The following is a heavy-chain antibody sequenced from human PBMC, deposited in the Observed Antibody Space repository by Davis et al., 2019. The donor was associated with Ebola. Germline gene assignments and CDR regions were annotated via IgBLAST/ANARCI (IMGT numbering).Heavy chain of an antibody. CDR3: ARDAGNIVVVPTAMRAGLFDP. D-gene: IGHD2-2*01. J-gene: IGHJ5*02. V-gene: IGHV1-18*01. CDR1: GYTFTSSG. Sequence: ASVNVSCKASGYTFTSSGISWVRQAPGQGLEWMGWISAYNGNTHYAQKLQGRVTMTTDTSTSTAYMELRSLRSDDTAVYYCARDAGNIVVVPTAMRAGLFDPWGQGTLVTVSS. CDR2: ISAYNGNT.